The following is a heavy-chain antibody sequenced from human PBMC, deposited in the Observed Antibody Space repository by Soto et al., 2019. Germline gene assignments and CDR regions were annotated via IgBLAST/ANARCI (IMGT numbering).Heavy chain of an antibody. J-gene: IGHJ5*02. CDR1: GYTFFTYD. Sequence: QVHLVQSGVEVKTPGASVRVSCQASGYTFFTYDISWVRQAPGQGLEWMGWISTYSGDTKYAQKFQGRVTMTTDTSTTTAYLERRSLRSDATAVYYCARHHGPTTSENGFDPWGQGTLVTVSS. CDR2: ISTYSGDT. D-gene: IGHD5-12*01. CDR3: ARHHGPTTSENGFDP. V-gene: IGHV1-18*01.